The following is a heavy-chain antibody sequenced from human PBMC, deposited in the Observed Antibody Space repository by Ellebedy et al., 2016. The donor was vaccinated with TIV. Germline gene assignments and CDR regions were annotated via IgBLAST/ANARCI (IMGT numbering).Heavy chain of an antibody. D-gene: IGHD6-19*01. CDR1: GFIFSSYG. CDR3: AKDKYDSGWYGWFDP. Sequence: GESLKISCAASGFIFSSYGMHWVRQAPGKGLEWVSAISGSGDDTYYADSVRGRFTISSDNSKNTLYLQMSSLRAEDTAAYYCAKDKYDSGWYGWFDPWGQGTLVTVSS. CDR2: ISGSGDDT. J-gene: IGHJ5*02. V-gene: IGHV3-23*01.